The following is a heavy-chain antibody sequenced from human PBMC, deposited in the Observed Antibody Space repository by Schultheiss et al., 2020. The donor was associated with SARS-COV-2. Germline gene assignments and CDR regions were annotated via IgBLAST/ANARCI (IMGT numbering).Heavy chain of an antibody. V-gene: IGHV4-59*01. D-gene: IGHD6-13*01. CDR2: IYYSGST. CDR3: ASTPGIAALGGWFDP. J-gene: IGHJ5*02. Sequence: SETLSLTCTDSGGSISSYYWSWIRQPPGKGLEWIGYIYYSGSTNYNPSLKSRVTISVDTSKNQFSLKLSSVTAADTAVYYCASTPGIAALGGWFDPWGQGTLVTVSS. CDR1: GGSISSYY.